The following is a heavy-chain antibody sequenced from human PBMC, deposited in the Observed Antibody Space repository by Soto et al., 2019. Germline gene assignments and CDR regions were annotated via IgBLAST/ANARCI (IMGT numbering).Heavy chain of an antibody. CDR1: GGSFSGYY. CDR2: INHSGST. J-gene: IGHJ6*03. V-gene: IGHV4-34*01. CDR3: ARGFYYYYYYMDV. Sequence: QVQLQQWGAGLLKPSETLSLTCAVYGGSFSGYYWSWIRQPPGKGLEWIGEINHSGSTNYNPSLKSRVTISVDTSKNQFSRKLSSVTAADTAVYYCARGFYYYYYYMDVWGKGTTVTVSS.